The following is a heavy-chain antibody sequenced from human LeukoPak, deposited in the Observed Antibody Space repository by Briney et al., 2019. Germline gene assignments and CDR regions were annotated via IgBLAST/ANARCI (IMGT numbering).Heavy chain of an antibody. Sequence: PSETLSLTCTVSGGPISSSSYYWGWIRQPPGKGLEWIGSIYCSGSTYYNPTLKRRVTISVDTSKNQFALKLSSVTAADTAVYNCAKEIDYDSSGYYSNFDYWGQGTLVTVSS. CDR2: IYCSGST. V-gene: IGHV4-39*06. D-gene: IGHD3-22*01. J-gene: IGHJ4*02. CDR1: GGPISSSSYY. CDR3: AKEIDYDSSGYYSNFDY.